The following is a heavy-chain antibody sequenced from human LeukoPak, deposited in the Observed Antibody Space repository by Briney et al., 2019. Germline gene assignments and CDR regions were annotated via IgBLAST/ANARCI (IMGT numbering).Heavy chain of an antibody. J-gene: IGHJ5*02. V-gene: IGHV4-59*01. CDR1: GGSIRSSH. D-gene: IGHD6-13*01. CDR3: AKAAGYSTIYWFDP. CDR2: IYYSGTS. Sequence: SETLSLTCTVSGGSIRSSHWSWIRQPPGKGLEFIGYIYYSGTSNYNPSLKSRVTMSVDTSNNQFSLRLNSVTAADTAVYYCAKAAGYSTIYWFDPWGEGTLVTVSS.